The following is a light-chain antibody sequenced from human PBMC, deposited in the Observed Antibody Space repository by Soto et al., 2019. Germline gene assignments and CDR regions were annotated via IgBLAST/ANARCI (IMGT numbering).Light chain of an antibody. V-gene: IGLV2-14*01. CDR1: SSDVGGYKY. CDR3: SSYTSSSTLCV. CDR2: DVS. Sequence: QSALTQPASVSGSPGQSITISCTGTSSDVGGYKYVSWFQQHPGKAPKLMIYDVSNRPSGVSNRFSGSKSGNTASLTISGLQAEDEADSYGSSYTSSSTLCVFGTGTKLTVL. J-gene: IGLJ1*01.